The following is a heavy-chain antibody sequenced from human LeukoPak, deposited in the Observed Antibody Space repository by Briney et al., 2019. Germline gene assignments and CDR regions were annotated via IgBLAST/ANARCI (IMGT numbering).Heavy chain of an antibody. CDR2: ISYDGSNK. CDR1: GFTFSSYA. Sequence: GGSLRLSCAASGFTFSSYAMHWVRQAPGKGLEWVAVISYDGSNKYYADSVKGRFTISRDNSKNTLYLQMNSLRAEDTAVYYCARTYGGNYQFDYWGQGTLATVSS. J-gene: IGHJ4*02. CDR3: ARTYGGNYQFDY. D-gene: IGHD4-23*01. V-gene: IGHV3-30-3*01.